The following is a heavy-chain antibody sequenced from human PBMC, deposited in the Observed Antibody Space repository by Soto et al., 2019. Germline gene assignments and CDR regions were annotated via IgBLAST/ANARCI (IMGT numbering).Heavy chain of an antibody. CDR1: GFNFSSYA. V-gene: IGHV3-23*01. CDR2: ITGSGSST. Sequence: GLLLRVCYAASGFNFSSYAMIWVRQAQGKGLEWVSAITGSGSSTYNADSVKGRFTISRDNSKNTLYLQMNSLRAEDTAVYYCARENHEYYDFWSAPGRFDPWGQGTLVTVSS. CDR3: ARENHEYYDFWSAPGRFDP. J-gene: IGHJ5*02. D-gene: IGHD3-3*01.